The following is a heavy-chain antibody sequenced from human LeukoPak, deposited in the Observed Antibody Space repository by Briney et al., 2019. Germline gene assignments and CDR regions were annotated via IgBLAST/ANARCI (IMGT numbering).Heavy chain of an antibody. CDR2: IYPGDSDT. V-gene: IGHV5-51*01. CDR3: ARQVTMVRGVIYYYGMDV. D-gene: IGHD3-10*01. J-gene: IGHJ6*02. CDR1: GYSFTNYW. Sequence: GESLKISCKSSGYSFTNYWIGWVRPMPGKGLEWMGIIYPGDSDTRYSPSFQGQVTISVDKSISTAYLQWSSLKASDTAMYYCARQVTMVRGVIYYYGMDVWGQGTTVTVS.